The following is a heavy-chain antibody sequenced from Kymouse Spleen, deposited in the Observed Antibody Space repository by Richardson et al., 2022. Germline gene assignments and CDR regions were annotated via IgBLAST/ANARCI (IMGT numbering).Heavy chain of an antibody. CDR2: ISYDGSNK. Sequence: QVQLVESGGGVVQPGRSLRLSCAASGFTFSSYGMHWVRQAPGKGLEWVAVISYDGSNKYYADSVKGRFTISRDNSKNTLYLQMNSLRAEDTAVYYCAKGQTATAITGTYYYYYGMDVWGQGTTVTVSS. V-gene: IGHV3-30*18. J-gene: IGHJ6*02. CDR3: AKGQTATAITGTYYYYYGMDV. D-gene: IGHD1-20*01,IGHD1-7*01. CDR1: GFTFSSYG.